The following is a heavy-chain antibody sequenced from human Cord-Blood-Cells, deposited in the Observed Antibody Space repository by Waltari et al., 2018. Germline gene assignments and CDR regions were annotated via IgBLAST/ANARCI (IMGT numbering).Heavy chain of an antibody. CDR2: IYYSGST. Sequence: GLVKPSETLSLTCTVSGGSISSSSYYWGWIRQPPGKGLEWIGSIYYSGSTYYNPSLKSRVTISVDTSKNQLSLKLSSVTAADTAVYYCARLTLCLYDFWSGSHHYFDYWGQGTLVTVSS. CDR1: GGSISSSSYY. D-gene: IGHD3-3*01. V-gene: IGHV4-39*01. J-gene: IGHJ4*02. CDR3: ARLTLCLYDFWSGSHHYFDY.